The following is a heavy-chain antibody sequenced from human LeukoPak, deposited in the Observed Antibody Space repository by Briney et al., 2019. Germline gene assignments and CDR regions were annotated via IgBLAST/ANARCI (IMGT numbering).Heavy chain of an antibody. CDR2: IYSGGST. CDR1: GFTVSSNY. D-gene: IGHD2-15*01. CDR3: ARATRYCSGGSCYPY. V-gene: IGHV3-66*01. Sequence: GGSLRLSCAASGFTVSSNYMSWVRQAPGKGLEWVSVIYSGGSTYYADSVKGRFTISRDSSKNTLYLQMNSLRAEDTAVYYCARATRYCSGGSCYPYWGQGTLVTVSS. J-gene: IGHJ4*02.